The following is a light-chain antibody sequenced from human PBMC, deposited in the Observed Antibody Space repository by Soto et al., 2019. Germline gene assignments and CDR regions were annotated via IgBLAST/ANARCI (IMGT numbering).Light chain of an antibody. CDR3: QSYNDWPFT. Sequence: EIVMTQSPATLSVSPGERVTLSCRARESLSTYLAWYQQKPGQAPRLLIYGASTKATGIPARFSGSGSATDFTLTISSLQSEDFAVYYCQSYNDWPFTFGQGTKLDI. J-gene: IGKJ2*01. CDR1: ESLSTY. CDR2: GAS. V-gene: IGKV3-15*01.